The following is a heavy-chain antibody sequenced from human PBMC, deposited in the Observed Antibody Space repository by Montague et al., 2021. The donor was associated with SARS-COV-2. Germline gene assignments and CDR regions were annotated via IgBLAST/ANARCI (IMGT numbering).Heavy chain of an antibody. CDR3: ARGVLRYFDWTSPFDY. CDR1: GGSISSGSYY. CDR2: IYTSGST. D-gene: IGHD3-9*01. Sequence: TLSLTCTVSGGSISSGSYYWSWIRQPAGKGLEWIGRIYTSGSTNYNPSLKSRVTISVDTSKNQFTLTLSSVTAADTAVYYCARGVLRYFDWTSPFDYWGQGALVTVSS. J-gene: IGHJ4*02. V-gene: IGHV4-61*02.